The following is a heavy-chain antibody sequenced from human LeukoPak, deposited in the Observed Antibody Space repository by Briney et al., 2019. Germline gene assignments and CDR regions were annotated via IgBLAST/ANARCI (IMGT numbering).Heavy chain of an antibody. CDR1: GFTFSSYA. V-gene: IGHV3-30*17. CDR2: ISYYGSNK. CDR3: ARDSAMVATRGWFDY. D-gene: IGHD5-12*01. Sequence: GGSLRLSCSASGFTFSSYAMHWVRQAPGKGLERVAVISYYGSNKYYADSVTGRFTISRDNSKNTLYLQMNSLRAEDTAVYYCARDSAMVATRGWFDYWGQGTLVTVSS. J-gene: IGHJ4*02.